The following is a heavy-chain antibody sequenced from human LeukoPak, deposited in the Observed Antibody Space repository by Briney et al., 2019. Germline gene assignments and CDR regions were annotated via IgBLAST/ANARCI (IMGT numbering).Heavy chain of an antibody. D-gene: IGHD6-19*01. CDR1: GGSISSSLYH. Sequence: SETLSLTCTVSGGSISSSLYHWGWIRQSPGKGLEWIGSIYHSGRTYYNPSLKSRVTISVDTSKNQFSLKLSSVTAADTAVYYCARGTVAGYYYYYYMDVWGKGTTVTVSS. CDR2: IYHSGRT. CDR3: ARGTVAGYYYYYYMDV. J-gene: IGHJ6*03. V-gene: IGHV4-39*07.